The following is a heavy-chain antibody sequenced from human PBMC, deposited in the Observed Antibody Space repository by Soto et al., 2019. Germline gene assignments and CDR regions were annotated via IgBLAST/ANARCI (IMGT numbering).Heavy chain of an antibody. CDR3: ARLSGYDPAGAADK. CDR2: TYYSGGS. Sequence: QVQLQESGPGLVKASQTLSLTCTLSGASVSSAEHYWSWIRQPPGKGLEWIGYTYYSGGSYYNASLQRRVSISVDTSQNQFSLKLTSVAAADTAVYFCARLSGYDPAGAADKWGPGILVSVSS. V-gene: IGHV4-30-4*01. J-gene: IGHJ4*02. CDR1: GASVSSAEHY. D-gene: IGHD5-12*01.